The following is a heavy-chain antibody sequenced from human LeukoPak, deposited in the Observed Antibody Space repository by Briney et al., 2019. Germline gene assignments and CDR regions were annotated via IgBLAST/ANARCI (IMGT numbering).Heavy chain of an antibody. D-gene: IGHD3-22*01. Sequence: ASVKVSCKASGYTFTSYAMNWVRQAPGQGLEWMGWINANTGNPTYAQGFTGRFVFSLDTSVSTAYLQISSLKAEDTAVYYCASEYYYDSRFNWFDPWGQGTLVTVSS. CDR1: GYTFTSYA. V-gene: IGHV7-4-1*02. CDR3: ASEYYYDSRFNWFDP. CDR2: INANTGNP. J-gene: IGHJ5*02.